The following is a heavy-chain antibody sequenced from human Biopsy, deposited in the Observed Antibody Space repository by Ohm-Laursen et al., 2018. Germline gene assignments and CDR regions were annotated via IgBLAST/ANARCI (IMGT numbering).Heavy chain of an antibody. CDR1: GGTFNDYA. V-gene: IGHV1-69*06. CDR3: ARDTKWLASGPIDY. D-gene: IGHD3-22*01. J-gene: IGHJ4*02. CDR2: IIPLFGTT. Sequence: SVYVSCKASGGTFNDYAISWLRQAPGQGLVWMGGIIPLFGTTNYAQKFQGRVTITADKSTGTAYMDLSSLRSEDTAVYYCARDTKWLASGPIDYWGQGALATVSS.